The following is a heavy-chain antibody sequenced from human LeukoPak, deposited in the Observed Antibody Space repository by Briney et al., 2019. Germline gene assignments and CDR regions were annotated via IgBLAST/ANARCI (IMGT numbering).Heavy chain of an antibody. V-gene: IGHV3-30-3*01. J-gene: IGHJ4*02. CDR2: ISYDGSNK. D-gene: IGHD4-17*01. Sequence: GGSLRLSCAASGFTFSSYAMHWVRQAPGKGLEWVAVISYDGSNKYYADSVKGRFTISRDNSKNTLYLQMNSLRAEDTAVYYCARGGDQPYFDYWGQGTLVTVSS. CDR3: ARGGDQPYFDY. CDR1: GFTFSSYA.